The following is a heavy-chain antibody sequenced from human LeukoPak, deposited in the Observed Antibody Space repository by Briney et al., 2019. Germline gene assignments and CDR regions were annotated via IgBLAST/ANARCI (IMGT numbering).Heavy chain of an antibody. Sequence: SETLSLTCAVSGGSISSSNWWSWVRQPPGKGLEWIGEIYHSGSTNYSPSLKSRVTISVDKSKNQFSLKLNSVTAADTAVYYCAREGSDTSGYYYWGQGTLVTVSS. CDR3: AREGSDTSGYYY. CDR2: IYHSGST. V-gene: IGHV4-4*02. D-gene: IGHD3-22*01. J-gene: IGHJ4*02. CDR1: GGSISSSNW.